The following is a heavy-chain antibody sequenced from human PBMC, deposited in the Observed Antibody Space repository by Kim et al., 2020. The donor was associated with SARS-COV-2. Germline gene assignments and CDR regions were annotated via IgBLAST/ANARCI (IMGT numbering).Heavy chain of an antibody. Sequence: SETLSLTCTVSGGSISSGGYYWSWIRQPVGKGLEWIGYIYNSGSTSYNPSLKSRVSISVDTSKNQFSLKLSSVTAADTAVYYCGRSGLGQVGRNYRGQG. V-gene: IGHV4-31*03. J-gene: IGHJ4*02. D-gene: IGHD3-16*01. CDR2: IYNSGST. CDR3: GRSGLGQVGRNY. CDR1: GGSISSGGYY.